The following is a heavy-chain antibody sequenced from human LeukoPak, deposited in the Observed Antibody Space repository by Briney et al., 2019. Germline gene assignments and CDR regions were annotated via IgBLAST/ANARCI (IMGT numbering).Heavy chain of an antibody. CDR3: ASSRGVVTAYDI. CDR2: IYYTGST. D-gene: IGHD2-21*02. CDR1: GGSIGTDY. Sequence: SETLSLTCTVSGGSIGTDYWNWIRQPPGKGLEWLGYIYYTGSTSYNPSLKSRVTMSVGTSKNLSSLKLTSVTAADTAVYYCASSRGVVTAYDIWGQGTMVTVSS. J-gene: IGHJ3*02. V-gene: IGHV4-59*01.